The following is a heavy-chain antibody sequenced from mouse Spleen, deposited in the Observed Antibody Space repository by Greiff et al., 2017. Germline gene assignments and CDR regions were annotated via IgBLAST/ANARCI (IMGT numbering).Heavy chain of an antibody. CDR1: GFTFSSYA. Sequence: EVKLVESGGGLVKPGGSLKLSCAASGFTFSSYAMSWVRQTPEKRLEWVATISSGGSYTYYPDSVKGRFTISRDNAKNTLYLQMSSLRSEDTAMYYCARGGVHDYWGQGTTLTVSS. J-gene: IGHJ2*01. V-gene: IGHV5-9-1*01. D-gene: IGHD2-14*01. CDR3: ARGGVHDY. CDR2: ISSGGSYT.